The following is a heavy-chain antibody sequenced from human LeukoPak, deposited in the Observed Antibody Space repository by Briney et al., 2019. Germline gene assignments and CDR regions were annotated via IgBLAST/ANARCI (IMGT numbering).Heavy chain of an antibody. CDR1: GFTFSSYE. Sequence: GGSLRLSCAASGFTFSSYEMNWVRQAPGKGLEWVSYISSSGSIKYYADSVKGRFTISRDNAKNSLYLRMSSLRAEDTAVYYCARMYHYYFDYWGQGTLVTVSS. J-gene: IGHJ4*02. CDR3: ARMYHYYFDY. CDR2: ISSSGSIK. V-gene: IGHV3-48*03. D-gene: IGHD2-2*01.